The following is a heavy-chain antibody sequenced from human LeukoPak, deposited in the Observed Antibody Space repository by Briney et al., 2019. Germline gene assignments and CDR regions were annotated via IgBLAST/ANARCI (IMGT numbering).Heavy chain of an antibody. CDR3: ARESREMATIQAVDY. CDR1: GGSISSYY. CDR2: IYYSGST. D-gene: IGHD5-24*01. Sequence: SETLSLTCTVSGGSISSYYWSWIRQPPGKGLEWIGYIYYSGSTNYNPSLKSRVTISVDTSKNQFSLKLSSVTAADTAVYYCARESREMATIQAVDYWGQGTLVTVSS. J-gene: IGHJ4*02. V-gene: IGHV4-59*12.